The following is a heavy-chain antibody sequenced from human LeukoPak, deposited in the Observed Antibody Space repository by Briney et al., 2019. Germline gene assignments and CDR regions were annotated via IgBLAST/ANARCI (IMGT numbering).Heavy chain of an antibody. J-gene: IGHJ4*02. V-gene: IGHV3-21*01. CDR3: AGATTDMEAFDY. D-gene: IGHD5-18*01. CDR1: GFTFSSYS. CDR2: ISSSSSYI. Sequence: GGPLTLSCAASGFTFSSYSMNWVRQAPGKGLEWVSSISSSSSYIYYADPVKGRFTISRDNAKNSLSLQMNSLRAEATAVYYCAGATTDMEAFDYWGQGTLVTVSS.